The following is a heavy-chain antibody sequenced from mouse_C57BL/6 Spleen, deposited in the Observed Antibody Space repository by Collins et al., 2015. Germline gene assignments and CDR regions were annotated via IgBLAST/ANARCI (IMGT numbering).Heavy chain of an antibody. D-gene: IGHD2-3*01. Sequence: QVQLQQPGAELVKPGASVKMSCKASGYTFTSYWITWVKQRPGQGLEWIGDIYPGSGSTNYNERFRNKGTLTVDTSSSTAYMQLSSLTSEDSAVYYCAGGDDGSLGDGMDYWGQGTSVTVSS. V-gene: IGHV1-55*01. CDR3: AGGDDGSLGDGMDY. CDR2: IYPGSGST. CDR1: GYTFTSYW. J-gene: IGHJ4*01.